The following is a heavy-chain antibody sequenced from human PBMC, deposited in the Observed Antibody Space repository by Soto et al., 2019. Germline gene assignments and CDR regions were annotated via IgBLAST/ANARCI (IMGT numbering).Heavy chain of an antibody. CDR3: ARRSSWYGRSYYFDY. J-gene: IGHJ4*02. D-gene: IGHD6-13*01. CDR1: GGSISSSSYY. CDR2: IYYSGST. Sequence: QLQLQESGPGLVKPSETLSLTCTVSGGSISSSSYYWGWIRQPPGKGLEWIGSIYYSGSTYYNPSLKSRVTISVDTSKNQFSLKLSSVTAADTAVYYCARRSSWYGRSYYFDYWGQGTLVTVSS. V-gene: IGHV4-39*01.